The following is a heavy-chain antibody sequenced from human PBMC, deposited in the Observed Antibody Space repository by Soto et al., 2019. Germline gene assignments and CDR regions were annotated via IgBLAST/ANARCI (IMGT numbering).Heavy chain of an antibody. Sequence: SVKVSCKASGGTFSSYAISWVRQAPGQGLEWMGGIIPIFGTANYAQKFQGRVTITADESTSTAYMELSSLRSEDTAVYYCARLTAPYSSSSFWFDPWGQGXLVTVSS. J-gene: IGHJ5*02. D-gene: IGHD6-6*01. CDR3: ARLTAPYSSSSFWFDP. CDR2: IIPIFGTA. V-gene: IGHV1-69*13. CDR1: GGTFSSYA.